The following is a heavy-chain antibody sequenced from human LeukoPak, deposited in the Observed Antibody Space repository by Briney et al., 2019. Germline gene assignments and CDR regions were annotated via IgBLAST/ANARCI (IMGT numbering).Heavy chain of an antibody. CDR3: ARESIAVAGAPFDY. Sequence: GGCLRLSCAASGFTFSSYEMNWVRQAPGKGLEWVSYISSGSTIYDADSVKGRFTISRDHAKNSLYLQMNSLRAEDTAVYYCARESIAVAGAPFDYWGQGTLVTVSS. CDR2: ISSGSTI. D-gene: IGHD6-19*01. V-gene: IGHV3-48*03. J-gene: IGHJ4*02. CDR1: GFTFSSYE.